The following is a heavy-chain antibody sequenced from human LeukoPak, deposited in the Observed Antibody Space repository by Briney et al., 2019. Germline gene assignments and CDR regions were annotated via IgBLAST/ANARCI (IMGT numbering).Heavy chain of an antibody. CDR2: INSDGGST. D-gene: IGHD3-16*01. Sequence: GGSLRLSCAASGFTLSSYSMYWVRQAPGKGLEYVSAINSDGGSTYYADSVKGRFTISRDNSKNTLYLQMGSLRAEDMAVYYCAKGAYYYYMDVWGKGTTVTVSS. J-gene: IGHJ6*03. CDR1: GFTLSSYS. CDR3: AKGAYYYYMDV. V-gene: IGHV3-64*02.